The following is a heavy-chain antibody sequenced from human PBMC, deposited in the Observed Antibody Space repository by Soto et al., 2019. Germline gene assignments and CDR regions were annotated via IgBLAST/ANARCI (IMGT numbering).Heavy chain of an antibody. CDR3: ARLPSGSYFHY. J-gene: IGHJ4*02. D-gene: IGHD1-26*01. CDR1: CCSIRSSSYY. V-gene: IGHV4-39*01. Sequence: SETLSLTCTVPCCSIRSSSYYWGWIRQPPGKGLEWIGSIYYSGSTYYNPSLKSRVTISVDTSKNQFSLKLSSVTAADTAVYYCARLPSGSYFHYWGQGTLVTVS. CDR2: IYYSGST.